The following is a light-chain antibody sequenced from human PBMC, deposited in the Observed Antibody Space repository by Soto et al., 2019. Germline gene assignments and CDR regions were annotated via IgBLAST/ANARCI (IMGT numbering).Light chain of an antibody. CDR2: DVT. V-gene: IGLV2-14*01. J-gene: IGLJ2*01. Sequence: QSALTQPASVSGSPGQSIAISCTGTSSDVGAYKYVSWYQQHPGKAPKLMIYDVTDRPSGVSDRFSGSKSGNTASLTISGLQAEDEAAYYCSSYTSTNTVLFGGGTKLTVL. CDR1: SSDVGAYKY. CDR3: SSYTSTNTVL.